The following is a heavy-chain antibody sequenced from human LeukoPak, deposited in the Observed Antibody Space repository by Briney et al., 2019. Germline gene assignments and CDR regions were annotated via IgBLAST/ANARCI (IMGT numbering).Heavy chain of an antibody. CDR3: AKDNDILTGRDY. J-gene: IGHJ4*02. CDR1: GFIFSSYA. V-gene: IGHV3-23*01. Sequence: GGSLRLSCAASGFIFSSYAMSWVRQAPGKGLEWVSAISGSGGSTYYADSVKGRFTISRDNSKNTLYLQMNSLRAEDTAVYYCAKDNDILTGRDYWGQGTLVTVSS. D-gene: IGHD3-9*01. CDR2: ISGSGGST.